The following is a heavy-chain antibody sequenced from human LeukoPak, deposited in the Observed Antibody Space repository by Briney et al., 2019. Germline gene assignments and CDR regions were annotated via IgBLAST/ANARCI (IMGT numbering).Heavy chain of an antibody. J-gene: IGHJ4*02. Sequence: PSETLSLTCTVSGGSISSYYWSWIRQPPGKGLEWIGYIYYSGSTNYNPSLKSRVTISVDTSKSQFSLKLSSVTAADTAVYYCARVPPLLGDDRSYYSDYWGQGTLVTVSS. CDR3: ARVPPLLGDDRSYYSDY. CDR1: GGSISSYY. V-gene: IGHV4-59*01. CDR2: IYYSGST. D-gene: IGHD3-22*01.